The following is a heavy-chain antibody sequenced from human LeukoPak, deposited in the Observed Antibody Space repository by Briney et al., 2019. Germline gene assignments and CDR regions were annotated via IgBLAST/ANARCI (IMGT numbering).Heavy chain of an antibody. V-gene: IGHV3-53*01. D-gene: IGHD2-21*02. CDR2: IYSGGST. Sequence: GGSLRLSCAASGFTFSSNYMSWVRQAPGKGLEWVSVIYSGGSTYYADSVKGRFTISRDNSKNTLYLQMNSLRAEDTAVYYCAGARYCGGDCYDGGYYYGMDVWGQGTTVTVSS. CDR1: GFTFSSNY. CDR3: AGARYCGGDCYDGGYYYGMDV. J-gene: IGHJ6*02.